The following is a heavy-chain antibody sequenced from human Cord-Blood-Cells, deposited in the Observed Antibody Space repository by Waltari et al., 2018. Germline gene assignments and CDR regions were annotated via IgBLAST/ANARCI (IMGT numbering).Heavy chain of an antibody. CDR1: GYSFTSYW. J-gene: IGHJ3*02. V-gene: IGHV5-51*01. Sequence: EVQLVQSGAEVKKPGESLQISCKGSGYSFTSYWIGWVRQMPGKGLEWMGIIYPGDSDTRYSPSFQGQVTISANKSISTAYLQWSSLKASDTAMYYCARHYATYYDFWSGYYDAFDIWGQGTMVTVSS. CDR2: IYPGDSDT. CDR3: ARHYATYYDFWSGYYDAFDI. D-gene: IGHD3-3*01.